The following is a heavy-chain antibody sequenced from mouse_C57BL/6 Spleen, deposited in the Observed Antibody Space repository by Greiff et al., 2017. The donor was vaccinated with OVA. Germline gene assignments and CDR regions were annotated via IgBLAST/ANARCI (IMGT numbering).Heavy chain of an antibody. V-gene: IGHV1-66*01. D-gene: IGHD1-1*01. CDR3: ARSAYYGSTWFAY. CDR2: IYPGSGNT. CDR1: GYSFTSYY. J-gene: IGHJ3*01. Sequence: QVHVKQSGPELVKPGASVKISCKASGYSFTSYYIHWVKQRPGQGLEWIGWIYPGSGNTKYNEKFKGKATLTADTSSSTAYMQLSSLTSEDSAVYYCARSAYYGSTWFAYWGQGTLVTVSA.